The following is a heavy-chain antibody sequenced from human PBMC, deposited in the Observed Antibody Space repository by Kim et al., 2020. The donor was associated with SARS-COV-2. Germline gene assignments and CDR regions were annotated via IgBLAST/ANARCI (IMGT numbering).Heavy chain of an antibody. V-gene: IGHV4-39*01. CDR3: ARALTGDLYGY. J-gene: IGHJ4*02. CDR2: IYYSGST. D-gene: IGHD7-27*01. CDR1: GGSISSSSY. Sequence: SETLSLTCSVSGGSISSSSYWGWIRQPPGKGLEWIGNIYYSGSTYYNSSLKSRVTMSIDTSKNQFSLKLNSVTSADTAVYFCARALTGDLYGYWGQGTLVTVSS.